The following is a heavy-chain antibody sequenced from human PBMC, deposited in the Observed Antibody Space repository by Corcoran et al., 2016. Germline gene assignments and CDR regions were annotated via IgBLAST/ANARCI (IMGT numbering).Heavy chain of an antibody. J-gene: IGHJ6*02. CDR1: GGSFSGYY. Sequence: QVQLQQWGAGLLKPSETLSLTFAVYGGSFSGYYWSWIRKPPGKGLEWIGEINHSGSTNYNPSLKSRVTISVDTSKNKFSLKLSSVTAADTAVYYCVRGGGSYCYVGSYYYYYYGMDVWGQGTTVTVSS. D-gene: IGHD5-18*01. CDR2: INHSGST. V-gene: IGHV4-34*01. CDR3: VRGGGSYCYVGSYYYYYYGMDV.